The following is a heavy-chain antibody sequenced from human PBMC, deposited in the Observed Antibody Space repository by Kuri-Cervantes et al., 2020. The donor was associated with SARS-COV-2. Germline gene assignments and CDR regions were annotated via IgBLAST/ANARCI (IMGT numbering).Heavy chain of an antibody. J-gene: IGHJ1*01. Sequence: GSLRLSCAVYGGSFSGYYWSWIRQPPGKGLEWIGEINHSGSTNYNPSLKSRVTMSVDTSKNQFSLKLSSVTAADTAVYYCARDWGISSALDGWGQGTLVTVSS. CDR2: INHSGST. V-gene: IGHV4-34*01. D-gene: IGHD3-16*01. CDR1: GGSFSGYY. CDR3: ARDWGISSALDG.